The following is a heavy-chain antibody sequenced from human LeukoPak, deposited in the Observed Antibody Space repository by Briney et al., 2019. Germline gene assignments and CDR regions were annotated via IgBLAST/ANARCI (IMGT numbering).Heavy chain of an antibody. CDR3: ARDNVASDYGDFSPENWFDP. CDR1: GYTFTSYG. D-gene: IGHD4-17*01. J-gene: IGHJ5*02. CDR2: ISAYNGNT. V-gene: IGHV1-18*01. Sequence: GASVKVSCKASGYTFTSYGISWVRQAPGQGLEWMGCISAYNGNTNYAQKLQGRVTMTTDTSTSTAYMELRSLRSDDTAVYYCARDNVASDYGDFSPENWFDPWGQGTLVTVSS.